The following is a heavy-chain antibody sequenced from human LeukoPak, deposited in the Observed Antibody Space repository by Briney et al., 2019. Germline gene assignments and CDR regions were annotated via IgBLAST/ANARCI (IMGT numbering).Heavy chain of an antibody. CDR1: KFSMSTYW. Sequence: GGSLRLSCAASKFSMSTYWMSWVRQAPGKGLEWVANIKQDGSEKYYVNSLKGRFTISRDNAKNSLYLQMNSLRVEDTGVYYCARDGRWINYYDGSSPVWGQGALVTVSS. D-gene: IGHD3-22*01. CDR2: IKQDGSEK. CDR3: ARDGRWINYYDGSSPV. V-gene: IGHV3-7*01. J-gene: IGHJ4*02.